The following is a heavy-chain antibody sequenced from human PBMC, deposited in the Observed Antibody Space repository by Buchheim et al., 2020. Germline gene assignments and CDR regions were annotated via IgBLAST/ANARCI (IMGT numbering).Heavy chain of an antibody. Sequence: EVQLVESGGGLVQPGGSLRLSCAASGFTFANYWMYWVRQAPGKGLFWASRINIDGSTTQYVDSVKGRFTISRDNAKNTFYLQINSLRAEDTAVYYCARGMGSGWNDYWGQGTL. J-gene: IGHJ4*02. CDR1: GFTFANYW. D-gene: IGHD6-19*01. CDR3: ARGMGSGWNDY. CDR2: INIDGSTT. V-gene: IGHV3-74*03.